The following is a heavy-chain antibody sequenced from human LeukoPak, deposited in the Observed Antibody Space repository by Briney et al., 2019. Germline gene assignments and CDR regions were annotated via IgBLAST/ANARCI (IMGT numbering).Heavy chain of an antibody. CDR1: GFTFSSYA. J-gene: IGHJ3*02. CDR2: ISYDGSNK. Sequence: GRSLRLSCAASGFTFSSYAMHWVRQAPGKGLEWVAVISYDGSNKYYADSVKGRFTISRDNSKNTLYLQMNSLRAEDTAVYYCARDGSYDFWSGYYAFDIWGQGTMVTVSS. CDR3: ARDGSYDFWSGYYAFDI. V-gene: IGHV3-30-3*01. D-gene: IGHD3-3*01.